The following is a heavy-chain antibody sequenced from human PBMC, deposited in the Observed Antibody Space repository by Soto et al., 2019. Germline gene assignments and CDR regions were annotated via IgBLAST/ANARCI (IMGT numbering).Heavy chain of an antibody. CDR3: ARAPQRRGYVLQFFDP. CDR1: GFRFSNYG. V-gene: IGHV3-33*01. J-gene: IGHJ5*02. CDR2: IWDDVGNK. D-gene: IGHD5-12*01. Sequence: GGSLRLSCAASGFRFSNYGMHWVRQPPGKGLEWVAVIWDDVGNKYYEDSVKGRFTISRDNSRNILYLELNSLRVEDTAVYYCARAPQRRGYVLQFFDPSGQGTLVTVSS.